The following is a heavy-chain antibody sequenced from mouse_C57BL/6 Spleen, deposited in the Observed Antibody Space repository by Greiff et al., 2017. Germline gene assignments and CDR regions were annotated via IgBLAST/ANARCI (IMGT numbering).Heavy chain of an antibody. CDR1: GYTFTDYE. D-gene: IGHD1-1*01. V-gene: IGHV1-15*01. Sequence: QVQLQQSGAELVRPGASVTLSCKASGYTFTDYEMHWVKQTPVHGLEWIGAIDPETGGTAYNQKFKGKAILTADKSSSTAYMELRSLTSEDSAVYYCTRWIYYYGSSYLYYYAMDYWGQGTSVTVSS. J-gene: IGHJ4*01. CDR2: IDPETGGT. CDR3: TRWIYYYGSSYLYYYAMDY.